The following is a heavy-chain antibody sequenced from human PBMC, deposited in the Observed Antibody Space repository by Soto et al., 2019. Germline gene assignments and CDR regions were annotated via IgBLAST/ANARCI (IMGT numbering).Heavy chain of an antibody. D-gene: IGHD1-26*01. J-gene: IGHJ4*02. CDR2: INPKSGGT. CDR3: ARDLAKGGGSAGFDY. CDR1: GYTFTVYY. Sequence: ASVKVSCKASGYTFTVYYMHWVRQAPGQGLEWMGWINPKSGGTMYPQKFQGRVTMTWDTSISTAYMVLTRLRSDDTAVYYCARDLAKGGGSAGFDYWGQGTLVTVSS. V-gene: IGHV1-2*02.